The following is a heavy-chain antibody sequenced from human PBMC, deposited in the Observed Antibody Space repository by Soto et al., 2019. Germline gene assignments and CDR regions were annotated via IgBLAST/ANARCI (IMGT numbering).Heavy chain of an antibody. CDR3: AEGVVVATTDFQH. Sequence: QVQLVESGGGVVQPGRSLILSCAASGFTFSSYGMHWDRQAPGKGLVWVAGMSYDGSDKYYADSVKGRFTITRDNSNNTLYGQSVSLRAEDTAVYYCAEGVVVATTDFQHWGPGALVTGFS. CDR2: MSYDGSDK. CDR1: GFTFSSYG. J-gene: IGHJ1*01. D-gene: IGHD2-15*01. V-gene: IGHV3-30*18.